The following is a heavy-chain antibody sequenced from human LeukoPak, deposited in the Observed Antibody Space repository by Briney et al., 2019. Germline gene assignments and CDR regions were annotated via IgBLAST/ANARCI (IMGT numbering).Heavy chain of an antibody. J-gene: IGHJ4*02. Sequence: SQSLSLTCTVSGGSVSSGSYYWSWIRQPAGKGLEWIGRIYTSGSTNYNPSLKSRVTISVDTSKNQFSLKLSSVTAADTAVYYCARGQCCPGTPYYWVQGTLVTVSS. CDR3: ARGQCCPGTPYY. CDR2: IYTSGST. CDR1: GGSVSSGSYY. D-gene: IGHD2-15*01. V-gene: IGHV4-61*02.